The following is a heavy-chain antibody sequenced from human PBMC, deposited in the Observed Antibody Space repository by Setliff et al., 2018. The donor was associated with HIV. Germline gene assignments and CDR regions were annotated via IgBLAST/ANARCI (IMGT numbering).Heavy chain of an antibody. CDR1: SGSISTYY. D-gene: IGHD6-6*01. Sequence: SETLSLTCTVSSGSISTYYWTWIRQPPGKGLEWIGYIYYSGTTKYNPSLKSRVTISVDTSKNQFSLKLSSVTAADTAVYYCASEAWTSYRSSSGYYYYYMDVWGKGTTVTV. V-gene: IGHV4-59*01. CDR3: ASEAWTSYRSSSGYYYYYMDV. J-gene: IGHJ6*03. CDR2: IYYSGTT.